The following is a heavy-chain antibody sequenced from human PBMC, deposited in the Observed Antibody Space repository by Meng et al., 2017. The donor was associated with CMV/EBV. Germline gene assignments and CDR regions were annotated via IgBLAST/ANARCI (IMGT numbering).Heavy chain of an antibody. V-gene: IGHV4-4*07. J-gene: IGHJ5*02. Sequence: GQGLAKSVETLPLPCPVSGASIRSSYWSWLRKPAGKGLEWIGRFYTSGITINNPSLKSRVTMSVDTSKNQFSLKLSSVTAADTAVYYCARSMVVAGDWFDPWGQGTLVTVSS. CDR1: GASIRSSY. CDR3: ARSMVVAGDWFDP. D-gene: IGHD2-15*01. CDR2: FYTSGIT.